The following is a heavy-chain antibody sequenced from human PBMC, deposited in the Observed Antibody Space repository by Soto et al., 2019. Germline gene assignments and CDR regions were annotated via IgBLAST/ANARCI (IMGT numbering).Heavy chain of an antibody. D-gene: IGHD6-13*01. J-gene: IGHJ4*02. Sequence: QVQLVQSGAEVKKPGASVKVSCKASGYTFTSHDINWVRQATGQGLEWMGWMNPNSGNTGYAQKFQGRVTMTRNTSISTAYMELSSLRSEDTAVYYCARAPGSIAAAGIDYWGQGTLVTVSS. CDR3: ARAPGSIAAAGIDY. CDR2: MNPNSGNT. CDR1: GYTFTSHD. V-gene: IGHV1-8*01.